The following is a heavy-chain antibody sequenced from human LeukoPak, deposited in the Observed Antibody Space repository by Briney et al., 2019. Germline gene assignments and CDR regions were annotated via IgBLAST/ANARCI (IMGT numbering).Heavy chain of an antibody. D-gene: IGHD6-19*01. CDR3: ARESSGCPDY. CDR2: ISSSSSTI. Sequence: GGSLRLSCAVSGFTFSSYSMNWVRQAPGKGLEWVSYISSSSSTIYYADSVKGRFTISRDNAKNSLYLQMNSLRAEDTAVYYCARESSGCPDYWGQGTLVTVSS. J-gene: IGHJ4*02. V-gene: IGHV3-48*01. CDR1: GFTFSSYS.